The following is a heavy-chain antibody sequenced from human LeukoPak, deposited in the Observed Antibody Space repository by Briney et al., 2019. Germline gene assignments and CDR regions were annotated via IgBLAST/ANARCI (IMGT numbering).Heavy chain of an antibody. J-gene: IGHJ4*02. V-gene: IGHV1-18*01. CDR1: GYTFTSYG. Sequence: GASVKVSCKASGYTFTSYGISWVRQAPGQGLEWMGWISAYNGNTNYAQKLQGRVTMTTDTSTSTAYMELRSLRSDDTAVYYCAREHPPSIAVAGGHFDYWGQGTLVTVSS. CDR3: AREHPPSIAVAGGHFDY. CDR2: ISAYNGNT. D-gene: IGHD6-19*01.